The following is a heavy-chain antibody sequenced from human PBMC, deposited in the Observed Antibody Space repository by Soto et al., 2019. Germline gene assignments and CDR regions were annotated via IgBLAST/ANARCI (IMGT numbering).Heavy chain of an antibody. J-gene: IGHJ6*02. V-gene: IGHV1-3*01. CDR3: ARGPDMATSSYYYYSLDV. Sequence: QVQLVQSGAEVKKPGASVKVSCKASGYTFTNYAMHWVRQAPGQRLEWMGWINAGNGNTRYSQKFQGRVTITRDTSASTAYMELSSLRSEDPAVYYCARGPDMATSSYYYYSLDVWGQGTTVTVSS. CDR1: GYTFTNYA. D-gene: IGHD6-13*01. CDR2: INAGNGNT.